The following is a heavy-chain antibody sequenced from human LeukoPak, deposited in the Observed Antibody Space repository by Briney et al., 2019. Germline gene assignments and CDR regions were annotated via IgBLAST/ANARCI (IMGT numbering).Heavy chain of an antibody. Sequence: GESLKISCKASGYSFSSYWIAWVRQMPGKGLEWMGIIYPGDSDTRYSPSFQGQATISADRSISTAYLQWSRLKASDTAMYYCARQGGVGATLLYWGQGTLVIVSS. CDR1: GYSFSSYW. D-gene: IGHD1-26*01. CDR2: IYPGDSDT. V-gene: IGHV5-51*01. J-gene: IGHJ4*02. CDR3: ARQGGVGATLLY.